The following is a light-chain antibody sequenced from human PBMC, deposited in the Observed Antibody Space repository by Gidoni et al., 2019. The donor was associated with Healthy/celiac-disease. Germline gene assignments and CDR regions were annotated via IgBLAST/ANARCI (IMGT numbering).Light chain of an antibody. CDR3: ETWDSNTRV. CDR2: LEGSGSY. CDR1: SGHRSYI. Sequence: QPVPPQSSSASAPLGSSVKLTCTLSSGHRSYIIAWHQQQPGKAPRYLMKLEGSGSYNQGSGVPDRFSGSSSGAARYLTISHLQSEDEADYYCETWDSNTRVFGGGTKLTVL. V-gene: IGLV4-60*03. J-gene: IGLJ3*02.